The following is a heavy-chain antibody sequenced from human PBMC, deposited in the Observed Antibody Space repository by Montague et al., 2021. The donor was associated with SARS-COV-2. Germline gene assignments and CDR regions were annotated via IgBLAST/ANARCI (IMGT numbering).Heavy chain of an antibody. V-gene: IGHV4-39*01. J-gene: IGHJ4*02. Sequence: SETLSLTCTVSGDSISSSSYFWGWTRQPPGKGLEWIGSIYYSGSTYYNPSLKSRVTISVDTSKNQFSLKLSSVTAADTAVYYCARKASRGITIFGVVTAPYYFDYWGQGTLVTVSS. CDR2: IYYSGST. CDR3: ARKASRGITIFGVVTAPYYFDY. D-gene: IGHD3-3*01. CDR1: GDSISSSSYF.